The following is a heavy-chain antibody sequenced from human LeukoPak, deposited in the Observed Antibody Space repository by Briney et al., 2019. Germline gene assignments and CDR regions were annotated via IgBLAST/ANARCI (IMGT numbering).Heavy chain of an antibody. D-gene: IGHD6-19*01. CDR3: ARDPASSGWMGENWYFDL. J-gene: IGHJ2*01. Sequence: AGGSLRLSCAASGFTFSSYAMSWVRQAPGKGLEWVSAISGSGGSTYYADSVKGRFTISRDNSKNTLYLQMNSLRAEDTAVYYCARDPASSGWMGENWYFDLWGRGTLVTVSS. V-gene: IGHV3-23*01. CDR1: GFTFSSYA. CDR2: ISGSGGST.